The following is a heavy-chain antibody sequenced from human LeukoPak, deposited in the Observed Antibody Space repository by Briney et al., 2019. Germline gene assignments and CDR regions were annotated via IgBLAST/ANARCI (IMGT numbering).Heavy chain of an antibody. CDR2: ISGSGGST. CDR3: ARDDYGDYGIDY. CDR1: GFTFSSYA. D-gene: IGHD4-17*01. V-gene: IGHV3-23*01. J-gene: IGHJ4*02. Sequence: GGSLRLSCAASGFTFSSYAMSWVRQAPGKGLEWVSAISGSGGSTYYADSVKGRFTISRDNAKNTLYLQMNSLRAEDTAVYYCARDDYGDYGIDYWGQGTLVTVSS.